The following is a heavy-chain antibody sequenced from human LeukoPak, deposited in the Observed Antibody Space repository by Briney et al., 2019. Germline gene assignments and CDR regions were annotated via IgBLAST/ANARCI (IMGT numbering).Heavy chain of an antibody. J-gene: IGHJ3*02. CDR3: ARYNFLYRFGAFDI. CDR2: IKQDGSEK. V-gene: IGHV3-7*01. CDR1: GFTFSNYW. Sequence: GGSLRLSCAGSGFTFSNYWMTWVRQAPGKGLEWVANIKQDGSEKYYVDYLKGRFTISRDKAKNSLYLQMNSLRAEDTAVYYCARYNFLYRFGAFDIWGQGTMVTVSS. D-gene: IGHD3-16*02.